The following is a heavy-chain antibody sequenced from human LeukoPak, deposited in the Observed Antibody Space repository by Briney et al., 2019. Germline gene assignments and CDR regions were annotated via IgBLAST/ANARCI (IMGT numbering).Heavy chain of an antibody. CDR3: AKGDSTSCCRGEVY. CDR1: GFTFSTYW. D-gene: IGHD2-2*01. CDR2: IKHDGSEK. Sequence: GGSLRLSCAASGFTFSTYWMSWVRQAPGKGLEWVANIKHDGSEKYYVDSKKGRFTISRDNAKNSLYLQMNSLRAEDTAVYYCAKGDSTSCCRGEVYWGQGTLVTVSS. V-gene: IGHV3-7*01. J-gene: IGHJ4*02.